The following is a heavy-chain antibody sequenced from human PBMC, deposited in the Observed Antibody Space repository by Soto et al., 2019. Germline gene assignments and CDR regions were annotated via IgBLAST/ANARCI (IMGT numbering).Heavy chain of an antibody. J-gene: IGHJ4*02. CDR1: GCTLRSIW. D-gene: IGHD3-9*01. V-gene: IGHV3-7*01. Sequence: VSVRLSCAASGCTLRSIWMNWVRQAPGKGLEWVANIKQDGSQIYYLDAVKGRFTISRDNAKNSLYLQMNSLRVEDTAVYYCVRSVASAGCYWGQGTLVTVSS. CDR3: VRSVASAGCY. CDR2: IKQDGSQI.